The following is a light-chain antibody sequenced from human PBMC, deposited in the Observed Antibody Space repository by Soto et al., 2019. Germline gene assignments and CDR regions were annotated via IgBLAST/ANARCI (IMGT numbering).Light chain of an antibody. CDR3: QQRRSWPPT. V-gene: IGKV3-15*01. CDR1: QSVSSN. CDR2: GAS. J-gene: IGKJ4*01. Sequence: EIVITQSPATLSVSPGERATLSCRASQSVSSNLAWYQQKPGQAPRLLIYGASTRATGIPARFSGSGSGTDFTLTITNLEPEDFAVYYCQQRRSWPPTFGGGTKVDIK.